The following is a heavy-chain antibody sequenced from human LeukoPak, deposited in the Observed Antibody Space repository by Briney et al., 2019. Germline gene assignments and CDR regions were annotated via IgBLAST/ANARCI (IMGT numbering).Heavy chain of an antibody. CDR2: IYYSGST. Sequence: PSETLSLTCTVSRGSISSSSYSWGWIRQPPGKGLEWIGIIYYSGSTYYNPSLKSRVTISVDTSKNQFSLRLSSVTAADTAVYYCARAGCSSTSCPGYYYYYMDVWGKGTTVTVSS. CDR1: RGSISSSSYS. D-gene: IGHD2-2*01. J-gene: IGHJ6*03. CDR3: ARAGCSSTSCPGYYYYYMDV. V-gene: IGHV4-39*07.